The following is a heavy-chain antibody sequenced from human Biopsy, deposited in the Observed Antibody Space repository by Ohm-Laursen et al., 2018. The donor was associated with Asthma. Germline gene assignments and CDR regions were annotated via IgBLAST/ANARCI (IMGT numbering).Heavy chain of an antibody. Sequence: SQTLSLTCSVSGAAISRGGYYWSWIRQPPGKGLEWIGYIYTDGSTDYNPSLKSRISMSVDMSKKQFSLEVRSVTAADTAVYYCARSVTGSLAYCAGDCSFHLDRWGPGTLVTVSS. D-gene: IGHD2-21*01. CDR3: ARSVTGSLAYCAGDCSFHLDR. CDR2: IYTDGST. CDR1: GAAISRGGYY. V-gene: IGHV4-31*03. J-gene: IGHJ5*02.